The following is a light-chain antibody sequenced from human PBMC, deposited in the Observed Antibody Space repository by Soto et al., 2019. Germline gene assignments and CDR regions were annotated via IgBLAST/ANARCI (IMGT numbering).Light chain of an antibody. CDR2: AAS. CDR1: QSISSF. Sequence: DIQITQSPSSLSASVGDRVTITCRASQSISSFLNWYQQKPGKAPKVLISAASSLQTGVPSRFSGSGSGTDFSLTITSLQPEDFSTYYCQQSYSTPRTFGQGTKVDIK. J-gene: IGKJ1*01. CDR3: QQSYSTPRT. V-gene: IGKV1-39*01.